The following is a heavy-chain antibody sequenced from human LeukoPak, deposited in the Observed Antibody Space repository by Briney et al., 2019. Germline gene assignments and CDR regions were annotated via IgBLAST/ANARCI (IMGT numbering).Heavy chain of an antibody. CDR1: GGTFSSYA. CDR2: IIPIFGTA. Sequence: ASVKVSCKASGGTFSSYAISWVRQAPGQGLEWMGGIIPIFGTANYAQKLQGRVTLTTETSTSTAYMELRSLRSDDTAVYYCARDSMTYDYWGQGTLVTVSS. V-gene: IGHV1-69*05. J-gene: IGHJ4*02. CDR3: ARDSMTYDY.